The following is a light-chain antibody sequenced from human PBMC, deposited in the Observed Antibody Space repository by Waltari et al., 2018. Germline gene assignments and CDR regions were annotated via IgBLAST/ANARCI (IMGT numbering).Light chain of an antibody. CDR2: GAS. J-gene: IGKJ4*01. Sequence: EIVMMQSPATLSVSPGEGATLSCRASQSVRSRLAWYQQNPGQTPRLLIYGASTRATGIPDRFSGSGSETEFTLTISSLQSEDFAVYYCQQYNDWPLTFGGGTKVEIK. CDR3: QQYNDWPLT. CDR1: QSVRSR. V-gene: IGKV3D-15*01.